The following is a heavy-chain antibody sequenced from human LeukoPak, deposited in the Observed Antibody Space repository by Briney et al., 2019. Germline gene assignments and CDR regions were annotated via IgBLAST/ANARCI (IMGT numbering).Heavy chain of an antibody. J-gene: IGHJ4*02. Sequence: SGTLSLTCTVSGGSISSYYWSWIRQPPGKGLEWIGYIYYSGSTNYNPSLKSRVTISVDTSKNQFSLKLSSVTAADTAVYYCARVSYSNYVDYWGQGTLVTVSS. D-gene: IGHD4-11*01. CDR1: GGSISSYY. CDR2: IYYSGST. CDR3: ARVSYSNYVDY. V-gene: IGHV4-59*01.